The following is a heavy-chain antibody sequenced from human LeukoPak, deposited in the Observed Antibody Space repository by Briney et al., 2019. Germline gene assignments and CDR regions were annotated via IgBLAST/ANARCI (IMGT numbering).Heavy chain of an antibody. CDR2: ISYSGNT. V-gene: IGHV4-31*03. CDR1: GGSVSSGGYY. D-gene: IGHD4-17*01. Sequence: SETLSLTCTVSGGSVSSGGYYWSWIRQHPGKGLEWIGYISYSGNTYYNPSLKSRVSISADTPKNQFSLKLSSTTAADTAVYYCARATVATPSEFDYWGQGTLVTVSS. J-gene: IGHJ4*02. CDR3: ARATVATPSEFDY.